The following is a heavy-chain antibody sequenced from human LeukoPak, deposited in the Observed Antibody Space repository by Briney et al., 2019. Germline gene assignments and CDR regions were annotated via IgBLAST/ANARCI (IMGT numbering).Heavy chain of an antibody. CDR3: ARGLQLLWFGEFYV. CDR2: ISSSGSTI. CDR1: GFTFSDYY. D-gene: IGHD3-10*01. V-gene: IGHV3-11*01. Sequence: GGSLRLSCAASGFTFSDYYMSWIRQAPGKGLEWVSNISSSGSTIYYADSVKGRFTISRDNAKNSLYLQMNSLRAEDTAVYYCARGLQLLWFGEFYVWGQGTTVTVSS. J-gene: IGHJ6*02.